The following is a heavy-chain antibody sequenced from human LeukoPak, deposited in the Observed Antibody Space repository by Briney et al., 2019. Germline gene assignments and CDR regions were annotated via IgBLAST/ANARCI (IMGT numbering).Heavy chain of an antibody. Sequence: PGGSLRLSCAASGFTFSSYSMNWVRQAPGKGLECVASISTDSSYKYYADFVMGRFTTSRDNAENSLYQQMNSLRAEETAVYFCARDKGGYNYEYYFDSWGQGALVTVSS. D-gene: IGHD5-18*01. V-gene: IGHV3-21*01. CDR1: GFTFSSYS. CDR3: ARDKGGYNYEYYFDS. CDR2: ISTDSSYK. J-gene: IGHJ4*02.